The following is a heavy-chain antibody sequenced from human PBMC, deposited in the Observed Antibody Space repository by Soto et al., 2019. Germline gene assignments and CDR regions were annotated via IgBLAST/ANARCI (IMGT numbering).Heavy chain of an antibody. CDR2: IYYSGST. D-gene: IGHD3-10*01. CDR3: ARRGVYYYGSGSARLYYYYYMDV. CDR1: GGSISSYY. V-gene: IGHV4-59*01. Sequence: SETLSLTCTVSGGSISSYYWSWIRQPPGKGLEWIGYIYYSGSTNYNPSLKSRVTISVDTSKNQFSLKLSSVTAADTAVYYCARRGVYYYGSGSARLYYYYYMDVWGKGTTVTVSS. J-gene: IGHJ6*03.